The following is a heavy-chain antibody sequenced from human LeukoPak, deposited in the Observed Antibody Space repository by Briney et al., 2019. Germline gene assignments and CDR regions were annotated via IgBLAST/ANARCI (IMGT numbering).Heavy chain of an antibody. D-gene: IGHD6-19*01. CDR3: ARDLTSGWLTADY. CDR2: ISSSGRTT. CDR1: GFNFRDYY. Sequence: GRSLRLSCAASGFNFRDYYIHWIRQAPGQGLEWVSYISSSGRTTYYTESAKGRFTISRDNAKNSLYLQMTSLRVEDTAMFYCARDLTSGWLTADYWGQGTLVTVSS. J-gene: IGHJ4*02. V-gene: IGHV3-11*01.